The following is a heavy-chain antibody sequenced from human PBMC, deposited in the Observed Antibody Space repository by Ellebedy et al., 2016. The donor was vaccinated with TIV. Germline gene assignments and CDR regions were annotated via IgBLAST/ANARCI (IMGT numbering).Heavy chain of an antibody. CDR2: IIPILGIA. J-gene: IGHJ6*02. CDR1: GGTFSSYA. Sequence: AASVKVSCKASGGTFSSYALNWVRQAPGQGLEWMGRIIPILGIANYAQKFQDRVTIIADKSTSTAFMELSSLRSEDTAVYYCARTHTAMPEYNYGMDVWGQGTTVTVSS. CDR3: ARTHTAMPEYNYGMDV. V-gene: IGHV1-69*04. D-gene: IGHD5-18*01.